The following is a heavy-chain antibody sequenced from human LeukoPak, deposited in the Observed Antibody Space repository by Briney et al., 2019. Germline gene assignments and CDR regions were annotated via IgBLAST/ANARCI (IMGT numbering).Heavy chain of an antibody. CDR2: IYYSGST. Sequence: PSETLSLTCTVSGGSISSGGYYWSWIRQHPGKGLEWIGYIYYSGSTYYNPSLKSRVTISVDTSKNQFSLKLSSVTPEDTAVYYCARESAAAGTGVRYYYGMDVWGQGTTVTVSS. V-gene: IGHV4-31*03. J-gene: IGHJ6*02. D-gene: IGHD6-13*01. CDR3: ARESAAAGTGVRYYYGMDV. CDR1: GGSISSGGYY.